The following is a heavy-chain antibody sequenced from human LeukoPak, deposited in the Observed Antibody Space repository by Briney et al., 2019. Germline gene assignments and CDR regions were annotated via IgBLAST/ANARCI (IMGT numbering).Heavy chain of an antibody. CDR1: GFTFSSYA. J-gene: IGHJ4*02. Sequence: GGSLRLFCAASGFTFSSYAMEWVRQAPGKGLEWVSSITGSSDSIYYADSVKGRFTISRDNAKNSLFLQMNSLRAEDTAVYYCVRKPVDYWGQGTLVTVSS. CDR2: ITGSSDSI. CDR3: VRKPVDY. V-gene: IGHV3-21*04.